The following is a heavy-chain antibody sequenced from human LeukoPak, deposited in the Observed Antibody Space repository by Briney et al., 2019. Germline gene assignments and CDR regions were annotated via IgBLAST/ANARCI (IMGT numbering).Heavy chain of an antibody. V-gene: IGHV1-69*13. CDR1: GGTFSSYA. CDR2: IIPIFGTA. CDR3: ARGVDDYVWGSYRAPHFDY. Sequence: SVKVSCKASGGTFSSYAISWVRQAPGQGVEGMGGIIPIFGTANYAQKFQGRVTITADESTSTAYMELSSLRSEDTAVYYCARGVDDYVWGSYRAPHFDYWGQGTLVAVSS. J-gene: IGHJ4*02. D-gene: IGHD3-16*02.